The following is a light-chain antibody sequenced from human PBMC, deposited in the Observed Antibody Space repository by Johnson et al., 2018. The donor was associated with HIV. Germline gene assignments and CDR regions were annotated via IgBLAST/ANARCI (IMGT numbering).Light chain of an antibody. Sequence: QSVLTQPPSVSAAPGQKVTISCSGSSSNIGNNYVSWYQQLPGTAPKLLIYDNNKRPSGIPDRFSGSKSGTSATLGLTGLPTGDEADYYCGTWDSSLSAGPYVFGTGTKVTVL. V-gene: IGLV1-51*01. CDR1: SSNIGNNY. CDR2: DNN. CDR3: GTWDSSLSAGPYV. J-gene: IGLJ1*01.